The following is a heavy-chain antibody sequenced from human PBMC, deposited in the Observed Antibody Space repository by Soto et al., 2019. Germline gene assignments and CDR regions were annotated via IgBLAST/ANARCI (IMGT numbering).Heavy chain of an antibody. Sequence: VQLLESGGGLVQPGGSLRLSCAASGFTFSSYAMTWVLQAPGKGLEWVSAISGSGTNRYYAESVKGRFTISRDNSTNTLYLQMNSRRAEDTAVHYCAKDRVDYGDYRGLDSWCQGTLVTVSS. J-gene: IGHJ4*02. CDR3: AKDRVDYGDYRGLDS. D-gene: IGHD4-17*01. V-gene: IGHV3-23*01. CDR1: GFTFSSYA. CDR2: ISGSGTNR.